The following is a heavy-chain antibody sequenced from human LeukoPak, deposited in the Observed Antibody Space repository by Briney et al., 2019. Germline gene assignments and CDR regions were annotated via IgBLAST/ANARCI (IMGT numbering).Heavy chain of an antibody. V-gene: IGHV3-11*04. D-gene: IGHD3-10*01. J-gene: IGHJ4*02. CDR3: TREDFYYASGY. Sequence: GGSLRLSCAASGFTFSDYYMSWVRQASGKGLEWASYISGSGTTIYYADSVRGRFTISRDNARNSLFLQMNSLRAEDTAMYYCTREDFYYASGYWGQGTLVTVSS. CDR1: GFTFSDYY. CDR2: ISGSGTTI.